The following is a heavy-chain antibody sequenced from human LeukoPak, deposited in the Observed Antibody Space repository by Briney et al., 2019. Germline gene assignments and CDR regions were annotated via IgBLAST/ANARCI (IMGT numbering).Heavy chain of an antibody. J-gene: IGHJ6*03. CDR1: GVSFSGYY. D-gene: IGHD2-2*02. V-gene: IGHV4-34*01. CDR2: INHSGST. CDR3: ARTRPDIVVVPAAISQRGYYYYYYYMDV. Sequence: SSETLSLTCAVYGVSFSGYYWSWIRQPPGKGLEWIGEINHSGSTNYNPSLKSRVTISVDTSKNQFSRKLSSVTAADTAVYYCARTRPDIVVVPAAISQRGYYYYYYYMDVWGKGTTVTVSS.